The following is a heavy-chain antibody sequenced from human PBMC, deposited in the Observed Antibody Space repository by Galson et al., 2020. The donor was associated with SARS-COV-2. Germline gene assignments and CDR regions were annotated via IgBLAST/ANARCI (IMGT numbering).Heavy chain of an antibody. CDR2: INGDGATA. D-gene: IGHD7-27*01. J-gene: IGHJ5*02. V-gene: IGHV3-23*01. CDR1: GFSFSRYG. Sequence: GESLKISCTASGFSFSRYGMNWVRQAPGQGLEWVSLINGDGATAYYGASVRGRFTVSRDNSKNTLYLQMNNLRVEDTAVYYCVPGPNFDPWGQGTLVTVSS. CDR3: VPGPNFDP.